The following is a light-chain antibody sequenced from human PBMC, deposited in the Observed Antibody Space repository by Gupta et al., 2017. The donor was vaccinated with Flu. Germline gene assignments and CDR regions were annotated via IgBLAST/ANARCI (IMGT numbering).Light chain of an antibody. V-gene: IGKV3-15*01. J-gene: IGKJ4*02. Sequence: GTLSVSPGERATLSCRASQSGGSDLSGYQQKPGQGARLLIYSAFVRATGIPARFSGSGSGTEFTLTISSLQSEDLGVYYCQQYNNRRPGAFGRGTKVEIK. CDR3: QQYNNRRPGA. CDR2: SAF. CDR1: QSGGSD.